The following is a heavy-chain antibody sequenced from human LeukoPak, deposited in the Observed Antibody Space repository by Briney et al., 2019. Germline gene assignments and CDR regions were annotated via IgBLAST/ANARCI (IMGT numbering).Heavy chain of an antibody. Sequence: PGGSLRLSCAASGFTFSSYAMSWVRQAPGKGLEWIGSIYQRATVHYNPSLKSRVTISLDTSKNHFSLNLRSMQASDTAVYYCARAFCVGECFVLHIFFDSWGQGTLVTVSS. D-gene: IGHD2-21*01. CDR2: IYQRATV. J-gene: IGHJ4*02. V-gene: IGHV4-38-2*01. CDR3: ARAFCVGECFVLHIFFDS. CDR1: GFTFSSYA.